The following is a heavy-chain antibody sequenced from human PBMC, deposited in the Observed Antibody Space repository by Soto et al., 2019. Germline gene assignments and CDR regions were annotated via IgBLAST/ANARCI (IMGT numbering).Heavy chain of an antibody. D-gene: IGHD1-26*01. CDR1: GFTFSSYW. J-gene: IGHJ4*02. Sequence: GGSLRLSCAASGFTFSSYWMHWVRQSPGKGLMWVSRINNDGSSRSYADSVKGRFTISRDNAKNTLYLQVNSLRAEDTAVYYCSRDATTGYSAAGDYWGQGALVTVSS. CDR2: INNDGSSR. V-gene: IGHV3-74*01. CDR3: SRDATTGYSAAGDY.